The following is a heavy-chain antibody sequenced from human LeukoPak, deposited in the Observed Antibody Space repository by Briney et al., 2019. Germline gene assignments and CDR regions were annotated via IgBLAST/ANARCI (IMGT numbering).Heavy chain of an antibody. CDR3: ARGTLGYCSGGSCFAGSEYYYYMDV. V-gene: IGHV4-59*01. Sequence: SETLSLTCTVSGGSISSYYWSWIRQPPGKGLEWIGYIYYSGSTNYNPSLKSRVTISVDTSKNQFSLKLSSVTAADTAVYYCARGTLGYCSGGSCFAGSEYYYYMDVWGKGTTVTVSS. J-gene: IGHJ6*03. D-gene: IGHD2-15*01. CDR2: IYYSGST. CDR1: GGSISSYY.